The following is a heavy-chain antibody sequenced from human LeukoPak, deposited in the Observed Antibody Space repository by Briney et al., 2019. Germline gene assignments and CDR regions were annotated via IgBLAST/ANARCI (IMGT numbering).Heavy chain of an antibody. CDR3: AKPHHSSVYYFDY. CDR1: GFTVSSNY. D-gene: IGHD6-25*01. J-gene: IGHJ4*02. V-gene: IGHV3-53*01. Sequence: PGGSLRLSCAASGFTVSSNYMSWVRQAPGKGLEWVSVIYSGGSTYYADSVKGRFTISRDNSKNTLYLQMSSLRAEDTAVYYCAKPHHSSVYYFDYWGQGTLVTVSS. CDR2: IYSGGST.